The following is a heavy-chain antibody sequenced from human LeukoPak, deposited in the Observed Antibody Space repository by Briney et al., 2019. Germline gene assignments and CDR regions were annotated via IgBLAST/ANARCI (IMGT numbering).Heavy chain of an antibody. CDR1: GFTLNSHA. CDR2: IVGSGGSS. Sequence: GGSLRLSCAASGFTLNSHAMYRVRQAPGKGLEWVSGIVGSGGSSYYAESVRGRFTISRGNSKNTVFMQMNSLRDEDTAVYYCAKTTFGYSSGRSPGWPVGHWGQGTVVTVSS. D-gene: IGHD6-19*01. J-gene: IGHJ4*02. CDR3: AKTTFGYSSGRSPGWPVGH. V-gene: IGHV3-23*01.